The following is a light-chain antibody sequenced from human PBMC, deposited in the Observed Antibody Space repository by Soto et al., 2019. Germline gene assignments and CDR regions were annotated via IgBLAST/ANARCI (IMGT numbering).Light chain of an antibody. CDR2: TAS. Sequence: EIVLTQSPGTLSLSPGERATLSCRASQSLASNYLAWYQQKPGQAPRLLIYTASTRATGIPDRFSGSGSGTDFTLTISRLEPEDFAVYYCRHYESSLPSYTFGQGTKLEVK. V-gene: IGKV3-20*01. CDR3: RHYESSLPSYT. J-gene: IGKJ2*01. CDR1: QSLASNY.